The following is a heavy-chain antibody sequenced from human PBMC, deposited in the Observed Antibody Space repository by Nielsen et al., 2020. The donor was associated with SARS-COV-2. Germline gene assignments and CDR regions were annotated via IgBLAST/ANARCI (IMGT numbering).Heavy chain of an antibody. CDR3: ARTTMPEYYYDSSGYYLEFGDDY. J-gene: IGHJ4*02. Sequence: WIRQPPGKGLVWVSRINSDGSSTSYADSVKGRFTSSRDNAKNTLYLQMNSLRAEDTAVYYCARTTMPEYYYDSSGYYLEFGDDYWGQGTLVTVSS. CDR2: INSDGSST. D-gene: IGHD3-22*01. V-gene: IGHV3-74*01.